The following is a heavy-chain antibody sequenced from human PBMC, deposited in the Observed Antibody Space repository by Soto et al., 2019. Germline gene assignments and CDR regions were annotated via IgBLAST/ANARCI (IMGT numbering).Heavy chain of an antibody. CDR2: ISPFNGNT. Sequence: ASVKVSCKYSCYPFTHYGITLIRHDTGQWLECILLISPFNGNTNYGQTLQGRVTLTTDTSTSTVFMELRSLTSDDTAVYYCARHSLPLVDTAMVEPLYYYYGMDVWGQGATVTVSS. V-gene: IGHV1-18*01. CDR3: ARHSLPLVDTAMVEPLYYYYGMDV. J-gene: IGHJ6*02. D-gene: IGHD5-18*01. CDR1: CYPFTHYG.